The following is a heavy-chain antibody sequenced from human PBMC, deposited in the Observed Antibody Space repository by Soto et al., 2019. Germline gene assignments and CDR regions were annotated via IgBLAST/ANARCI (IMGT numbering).Heavy chain of an antibody. J-gene: IGHJ6*02. CDR1: GGSISSYY. CDR2: VYFSEST. Sequence: PSETLSLTCTISGGSISSYYWSWIRQTPGKGLEWIGYVYFSESTKYNPSLKSRVTISVDTSKNQFSLKLSSVTAADTAVYYCARQRPTDGRWEFANYYGMDVWGQGTPVTVSS. V-gene: IGHV4-59*08. CDR3: ARQRPTDGRWEFANYYGMDV. D-gene: IGHD1-26*01.